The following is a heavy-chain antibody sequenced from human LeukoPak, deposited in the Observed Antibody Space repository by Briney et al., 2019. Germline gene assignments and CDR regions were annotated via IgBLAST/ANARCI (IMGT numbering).Heavy chain of an antibody. CDR2: IIPIFGTA. CDR1: GGTFSSYA. Sequence: ASVKVSCKASGGTFSSYAISWVRQAPGQGLEWMGGIIPIFGTANYAQKFQGRVTITTDESTSTAYMELSSLRSEDTAVYYCAREPLPTVTTSFPNWFDPWGQGTLVTVSS. J-gene: IGHJ5*02. CDR3: AREPLPTVTTSFPNWFDP. V-gene: IGHV1-69*05. D-gene: IGHD4-11*01.